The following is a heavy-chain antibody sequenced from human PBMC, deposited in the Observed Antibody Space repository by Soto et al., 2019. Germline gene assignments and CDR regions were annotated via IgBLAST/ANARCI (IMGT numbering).Heavy chain of an antibody. CDR2: INHSGST. CDR1: GGSFSGYY. V-gene: IGHV4-34*01. Sequence: QVQLQQWGAGLLKPSETLSLTCAVYGGSFSGYYWSWIRQPPVKGLEWIGEINHSGSTNYNPSLKSRVTISVDTSKNQFSLKLSSVTAADTAVYYCARGRYSSSSYYGMDVWGQGTTVTVSS. D-gene: IGHD6-6*01. J-gene: IGHJ6*02. CDR3: ARGRYSSSSYYGMDV.